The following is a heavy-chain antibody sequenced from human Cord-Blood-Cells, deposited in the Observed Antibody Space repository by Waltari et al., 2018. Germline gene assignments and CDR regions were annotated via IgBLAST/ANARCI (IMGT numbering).Heavy chain of an antibody. V-gene: IGHV1-2*02. Sequence: QVQLVQSGAEVKKPGASVKVSCKASGYTFTCYYMHWVRQAPGQGLEWMGWINTNRGGTNYAQKFQGRVTMTRDTSISTAYMELSRLRSDDTAVYYCARGLSQQLVLDAFDIWGQGTMVTVSS. CDR1: GYTFTCYY. CDR3: ARGLSQQLVLDAFDI. D-gene: IGHD6-13*01. J-gene: IGHJ3*02. CDR2: INTNRGGT.